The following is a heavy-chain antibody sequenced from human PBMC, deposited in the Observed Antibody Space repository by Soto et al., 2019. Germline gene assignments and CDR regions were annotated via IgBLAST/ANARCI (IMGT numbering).Heavy chain of an antibody. CDR3: ARDMVRGLYPEYFQH. D-gene: IGHD3-10*01. V-gene: IGHV3-66*01. CDR1: GFTVSSNY. Sequence: EVQLVESGGGLVQPGGSLRLSCAASGFTVSSNYMSWVRQAPGKGLEWVSVRYSGGSTYYADSVKGRFTISRDNSKNTLYLQMNSLRAEDTAVYYCARDMVRGLYPEYFQHWGQGTLVTVSS. CDR2: RYSGGST. J-gene: IGHJ1*01.